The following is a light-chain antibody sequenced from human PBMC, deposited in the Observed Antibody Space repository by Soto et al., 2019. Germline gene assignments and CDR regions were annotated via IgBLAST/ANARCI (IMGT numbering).Light chain of an antibody. V-gene: IGKV3-11*01. J-gene: IGKJ3*01. Sequence: EIVLTQSPATLSLSPGERATLSCRASESVSIYLAWYQQKPGQAPRLLIYDASKRATGIPARFSGSGSGTDFTFTISNLEPEDFAVYYCQQRRLGVTFGPGTKVAIK. CDR2: DAS. CDR1: ESVSIY. CDR3: QQRRLGVT.